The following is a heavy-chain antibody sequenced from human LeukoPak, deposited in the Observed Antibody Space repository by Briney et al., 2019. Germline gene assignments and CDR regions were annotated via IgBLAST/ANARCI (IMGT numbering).Heavy chain of an antibody. CDR2: ISSSGGTT. CDR3: AKDLTFDAFDI. CDR1: GFTFSTYA. J-gene: IGHJ3*02. V-gene: IGHV3-23*01. Sequence: GGSLRLSCAASGFTFSTYAMGWVRQAPGQGLEWVSAISSSGGTTYYADSVKGRFTISRDNSKNTVSLHMSSLRAEDTAVYYCAKDLTFDAFDIWGQGTMVTVSS. D-gene: IGHD1-14*01.